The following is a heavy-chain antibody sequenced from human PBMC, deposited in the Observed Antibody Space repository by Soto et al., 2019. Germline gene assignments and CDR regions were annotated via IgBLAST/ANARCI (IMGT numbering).Heavy chain of an antibody. CDR2: VHHSGIT. CDR3: ARRDSSWPQAIDY. D-gene: IGHD6-13*01. V-gene: IGHV4-34*01. J-gene: IGHJ4*02. Sequence: QVQLQQWGAGLLKPSETLSLTCAVYGGSFSGGYWSWIRQPPGEGLEWIGEVHHSGITNYNPSLKIRVTISLDASKTQFSMKLSSVSAADTAVYYCARRDSSWPQAIDYWGQGTLVTVSS. CDR1: GGSFSGGY.